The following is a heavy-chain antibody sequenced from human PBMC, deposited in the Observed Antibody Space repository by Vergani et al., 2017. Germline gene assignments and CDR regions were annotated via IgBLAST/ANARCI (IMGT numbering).Heavy chain of an antibody. D-gene: IGHD3-10*01. CDR2: ISSSSSYI. V-gene: IGHV3-21*01. CDR1: GFTFSSYS. CDR3: ARDLWFGELSPMDV. J-gene: IGHJ6*02. Sequence: VQLVESGGGLVKPGGSLRLSCAASGFTFSSYSMNWFRQAPGKGLEWVSSISSSSSYIYYADSVKGRFTISRGNDKNSLYLQMNSLRAEDTAVYYCARDLWFGELSPMDVWGQGTTVTVSS.